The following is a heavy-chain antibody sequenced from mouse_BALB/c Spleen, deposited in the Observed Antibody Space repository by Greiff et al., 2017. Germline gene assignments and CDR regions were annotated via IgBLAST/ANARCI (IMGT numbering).Heavy chain of an antibody. CDR1: GYTFTDYA. J-gene: IGHJ4*01. Sequence: VQLVESGPELVRPGVSVKISCKGSGYTFTDYAMHWVKQSHAKSLEWIGVISTYYGNTNYNQKFKGKATMTVDKSSSTAYMELARLTSEDSAIYYCARRGDSSGYDYAMDYWGQGTSVTVSS. CDR3: ARRGDSSGYDYAMDY. CDR2: ISTYYGNT. V-gene: IGHV1-67*01. D-gene: IGHD3-2*01.